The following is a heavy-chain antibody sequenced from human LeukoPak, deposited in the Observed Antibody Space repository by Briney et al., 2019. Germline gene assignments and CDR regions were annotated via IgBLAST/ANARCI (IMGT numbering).Heavy chain of an antibody. J-gene: IGHJ4*02. CDR3: ASYFDWLLHSAYFDY. Sequence: SETLSLTCTVSGYSIRSGYYWGWIRQPPGKGLEWIGSIYYSGSTYYNPSLKSRVTISVDTSKNQFSLKLSSVTAADTAVYYCASYFDWLLHSAYFDYWGQGTLVTVSS. V-gene: IGHV4-38-2*02. CDR2: IYYSGST. D-gene: IGHD3-9*01. CDR1: GYSIRSGYY.